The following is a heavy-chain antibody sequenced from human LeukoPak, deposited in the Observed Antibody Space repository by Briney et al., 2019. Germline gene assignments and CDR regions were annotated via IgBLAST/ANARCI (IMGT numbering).Heavy chain of an antibody. CDR2: IYYSGST. Sequence: SETLSLTCTVSGGSISSYYWSWIRQPPGKGLEWIGYIYYSGSTNYKPSLKSRVTISVETSKNQFSLKLRSVTAADTAVYYCARVTGYMIEDYFDYWGKGTTVTVSS. V-gene: IGHV4-59*01. D-gene: IGHD3-22*01. J-gene: IGHJ4*03. CDR3: ARVTGYMIEDYFDY. CDR1: GGSISSYY.